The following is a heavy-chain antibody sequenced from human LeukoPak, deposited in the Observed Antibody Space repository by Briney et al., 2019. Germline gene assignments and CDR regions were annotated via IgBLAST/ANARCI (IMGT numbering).Heavy chain of an antibody. Sequence: PGGSLRLSCAASGFTFSTYAMHWVRQAPGKGLEWVALISYDGSNKYYADSVKGRFTISRDNSKNTLYVQMNSLRAEDTAVYYCAGNYYDSSGYYSLGVYWGQGTLVTVSS. CDR2: ISYDGSNK. CDR3: AGNYYDSSGYYSLGVY. D-gene: IGHD3-22*01. V-gene: IGHV3-30-3*01. J-gene: IGHJ4*02. CDR1: GFTFSTYA.